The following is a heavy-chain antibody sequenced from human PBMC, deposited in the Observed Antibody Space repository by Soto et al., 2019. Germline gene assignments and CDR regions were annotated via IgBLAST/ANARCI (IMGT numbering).Heavy chain of an antibody. Sequence: GESLKISCKGSGYSFTNYWIGWVRQMPGKGLEWMGIIYPSDSYTNYSPSFQGHVTISADKSISTAYLQWSSLKASDTAMYYCARLPMTTVTLNYGMDVWGQGTTVTVSS. CDR1: GYSFTNYW. V-gene: IGHV5-10-1*01. J-gene: IGHJ6*02. D-gene: IGHD4-17*01. CDR3: ARLPMTTVTLNYGMDV. CDR2: IYPSDSYT.